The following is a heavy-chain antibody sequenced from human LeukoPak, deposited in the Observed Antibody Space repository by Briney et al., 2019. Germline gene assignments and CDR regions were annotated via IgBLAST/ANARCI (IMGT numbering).Heavy chain of an antibody. CDR2: IYYSGST. CDR3: ARHRGLTAYYINWYFDL. D-gene: IGHD3-9*01. V-gene: IGHV4-39*01. J-gene: IGHJ2*01. CDR1: GGSISSSSYY. Sequence: SETLSLTCTVSGGSISSSSYYWGWIRQPPGKGLEWIGSIYYSGSTYYNPSLKSRVTISVDTSKNQFSLKLSSVTAADTAVYYCARHRGLTAYYINWYFDLWGRGTLVTVSS.